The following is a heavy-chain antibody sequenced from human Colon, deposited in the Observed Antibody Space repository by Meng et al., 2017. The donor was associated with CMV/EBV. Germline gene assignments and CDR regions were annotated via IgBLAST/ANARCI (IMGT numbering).Heavy chain of an antibody. V-gene: IGHV4-61*01. D-gene: IGHD3-16*01. Sequence: GSLRLSCSVSGASVNSDNNYWSWIRQPPGKGLEFIGYVYYSGSTNYNPFFKGRVTISIDTSENQFSLKLASVTAADTAIYYCTRGNTALWDNDHWGQGTLVTVSS. CDR1: GASVNSDNNY. CDR2: VYYSGST. J-gene: IGHJ4*02. CDR3: TRGNTALWDNDH.